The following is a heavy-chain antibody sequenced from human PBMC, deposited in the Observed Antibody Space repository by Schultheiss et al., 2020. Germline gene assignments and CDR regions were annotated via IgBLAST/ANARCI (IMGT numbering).Heavy chain of an antibody. D-gene: IGHD2-21*01. V-gene: IGHV5-51*01. J-gene: IGHJ4*02. CDR3: AKWTRGHDGDLAWNYFDY. CDR1: GYSFTSYW. CDR2: IYPGDSDT. Sequence: GGSLRLSCKASGYSFTSYWIGWVRQMPGKGLEWMGIIYPGDSDTRYSPSFQGQVTISADKSISTAYLQWSSLKASDTAMYYCAKWTRGHDGDLAWNYFDYWGQGTLVTVSS.